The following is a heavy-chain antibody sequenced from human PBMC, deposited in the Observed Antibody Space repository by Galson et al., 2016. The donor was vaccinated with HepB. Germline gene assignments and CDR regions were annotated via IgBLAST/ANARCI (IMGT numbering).Heavy chain of an antibody. J-gene: IGHJ5*02. Sequence: ETLSLTCAVYSGSFSGYYWSWIRQPPGKGLEWIGEISDSGSTNYNPSLKSRVTISVDTSKNQLSLKLSSVTAADTAVYYCAVMGGDGYTAVNWFDPWGQGTLVTVSS. CDR3: AVMGGDGYTAVNWFDP. D-gene: IGHD5-24*01. CDR1: SGSFSGYY. CDR2: ISDSGST. V-gene: IGHV4-34*01.